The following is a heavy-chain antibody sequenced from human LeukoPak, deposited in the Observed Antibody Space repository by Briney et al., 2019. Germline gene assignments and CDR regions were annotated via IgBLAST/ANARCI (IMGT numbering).Heavy chain of an antibody. Sequence: GASVKVSCKASGYTFTGYYMHWVRQAPGQGLEWMGWINPNSGGTNYAQKFQGRVTMTRDTSISTAYMEVSRLRSDDTAVYYCARLYSGYGNNYYYMDVWGKGTTVTVSS. D-gene: IGHD5-12*01. V-gene: IGHV1-2*02. CDR3: ARLYSGYGNNYYYMDV. J-gene: IGHJ6*03. CDR2: INPNSGGT. CDR1: GYTFTGYY.